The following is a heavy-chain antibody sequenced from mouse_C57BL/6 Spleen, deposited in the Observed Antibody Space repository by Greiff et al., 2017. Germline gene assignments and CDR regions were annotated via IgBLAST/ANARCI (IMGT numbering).Heavy chain of an antibody. J-gene: IGHJ1*03. Sequence: EVQLQQSGPELVKPGASVKMSCKASGYTFTDYNMHWVKQSHGKSLEWIGYINPNNGGTNYNQKFKGKATLTVNKSSSTAYMELRSLTAEDSAVYYCARRGTTVVDWDFDVWGTGTTVTVSS. V-gene: IGHV1-22*01. CDR3: ARRGTTVVDWDFDV. CDR2: INPNNGGT. CDR1: GYTFTDYN. D-gene: IGHD1-1*01.